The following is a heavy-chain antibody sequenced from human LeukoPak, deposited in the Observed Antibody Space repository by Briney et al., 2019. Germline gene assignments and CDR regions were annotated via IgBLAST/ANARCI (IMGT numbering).Heavy chain of an antibody. CDR2: ITSSGNAV. Sequence: PRGSLRLSCAASGFTFRDYYMGWIRQAPGNGLEWVAYITSSGNAVYHADSVKGRFTISRDNAKNSLFLQMNTLRVEDTAVYYCARQVGYSGYDFDYWGQGTLVTVSS. J-gene: IGHJ4*02. CDR3: ARQVGYSGYDFDY. CDR1: GFTFRDYY. D-gene: IGHD5-12*01. V-gene: IGHV3-11*04.